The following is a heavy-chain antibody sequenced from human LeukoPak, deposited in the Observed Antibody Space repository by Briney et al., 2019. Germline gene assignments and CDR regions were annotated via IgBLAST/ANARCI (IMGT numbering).Heavy chain of an antibody. CDR3: ARTNSSGWLADYYYYYGMDV. D-gene: IGHD6-19*01. V-gene: IGHV3-21*01. J-gene: IGHJ6*02. CDR1: GFTFSSYS. CDR2: ISSSSSYI. Sequence: GGSLRLSCAASGFTFSSYSMNWLRQAPGKALEGVSSISSSSSYIYYADSVKGRFTISRENAKNSLSLQMNSLRAEDTAVYYCARTNSSGWLADYYYYYGMDVWGQGTTVTVSS.